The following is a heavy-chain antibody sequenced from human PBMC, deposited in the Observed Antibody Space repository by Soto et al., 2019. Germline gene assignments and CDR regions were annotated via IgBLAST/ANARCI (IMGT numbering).Heavy chain of an antibody. V-gene: IGHV3-64D*08. CDR3: VKDGNDYGDYDRPYFDY. J-gene: IGHJ4*02. CDR1: GSTFSSYA. D-gene: IGHD4-17*01. Sequence: GSLRLSCSASGSTFSSYAMHWVRQAPGKGLEYVSAISSNGGSTYYADSVKGRFTISRDNSKNTLYLQMSSLRAEDTAVYYCVKDGNDYGDYDRPYFDYWGQGTLVTVSS. CDR2: ISSNGGST.